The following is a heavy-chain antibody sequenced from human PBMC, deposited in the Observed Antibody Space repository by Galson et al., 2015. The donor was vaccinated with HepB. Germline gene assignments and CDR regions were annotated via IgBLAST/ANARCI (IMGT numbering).Heavy chain of an antibody. Sequence: SVKVSCKVSGYTLTELSMHWVRQAPGKGLEWMGGFDPEDGETIYAQKFQGRVTMTEDTSTDTAYMELSSLRSEDTAVYYCATAPPYSGYCSSTSCYNYYFDYWGQGTLVTVSS. J-gene: IGHJ4*02. CDR1: GYTLTELS. CDR2: FDPEDGET. CDR3: ATAPPYSGYCSSTSCYNYYFDY. D-gene: IGHD2-2*02. V-gene: IGHV1-24*01.